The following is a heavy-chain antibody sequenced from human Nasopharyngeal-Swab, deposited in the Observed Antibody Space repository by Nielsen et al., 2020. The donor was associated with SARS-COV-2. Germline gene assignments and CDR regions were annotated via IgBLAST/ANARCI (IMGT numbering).Heavy chain of an antibody. CDR2: TYYRSKWYN. V-gene: IGHV6-1*01. CDR3: ARGVEQQSRPEYYYYYGMDV. D-gene: IGHD6-13*01. Sequence: SQTLSLTCAISGDSVSSNSAAWNWIRQSPSRGLEWLGRTYYRSKWYNDYAVSVKSRITINPDTSKNQFSLQLNSVTPEDTAVYYCARGVEQQSRPEYYYYYGMDVWGQGTTVTVSS. J-gene: IGHJ6*02. CDR1: GDSVSSNSAA.